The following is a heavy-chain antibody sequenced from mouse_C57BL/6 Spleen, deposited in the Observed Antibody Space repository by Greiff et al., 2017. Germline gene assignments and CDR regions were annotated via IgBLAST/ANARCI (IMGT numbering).Heavy chain of an antibody. D-gene: IGHD1-1*01. J-gene: IGHJ2*01. CDR1: GYTFTSYW. V-gene: IGHV1-55*01. CDR2: IYPGSGST. Sequence: VQLQQPGAELVKPGASVKMSCKASGYTFTSYWITWVKQRPGPGLEWIGDIYPGSGSTNYNEKFKSKATLTVATASSPAYMQLSSLTSEDSAVYYCARSRITTVVGDYFDYWGQGTTRTVSS. CDR3: ARSRITTVVGDYFDY.